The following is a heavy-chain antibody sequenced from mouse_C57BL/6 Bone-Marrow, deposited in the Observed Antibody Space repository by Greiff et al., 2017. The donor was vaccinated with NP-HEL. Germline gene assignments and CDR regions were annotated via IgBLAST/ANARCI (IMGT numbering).Heavy chain of an antibody. CDR1: GYTFTSYW. CDR2: IDPSDSYT. V-gene: IGHV1-59*01. Sequence: QVQLQQPGAELVRPGTSVKLSCKASGYTFTSYWMHWVKQRPGQGLEWIGVIDPSDSYTNYNQKFKGKATLTVDTSSSTAYMQLSSLTSEDSAVYYCAGGYEVWYYAMDYWGQGTSVTVSS. D-gene: IGHD2-2*01. CDR3: AGGYEVWYYAMDY. J-gene: IGHJ4*01.